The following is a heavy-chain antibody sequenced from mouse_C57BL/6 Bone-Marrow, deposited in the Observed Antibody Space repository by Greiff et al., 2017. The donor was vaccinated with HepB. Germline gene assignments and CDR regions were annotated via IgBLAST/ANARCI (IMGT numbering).Heavy chain of an antibody. D-gene: IGHD1-1*01. CDR2: IYPGSGST. V-gene: IGHV1-55*01. J-gene: IGHJ2*01. CDR1: GYTFTSYW. CDR3: APYGSSCDY. Sequence: QVHVKQPGAELVKPGASVKMSCKASGYTFTSYWITWVKQRPGQGLEWIGDIYPGSGSTNYNEKFKSKATLTVDTSSSTAYMQLSSLTSEDSAVYYCAPYGSSCDYWGQGTTLTVSS.